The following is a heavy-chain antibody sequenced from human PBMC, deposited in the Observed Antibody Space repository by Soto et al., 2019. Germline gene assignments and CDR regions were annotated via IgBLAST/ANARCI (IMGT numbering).Heavy chain of an antibody. Sequence: GGSLRLSCAASGFTFSSYGMHWVRQAPGKGLEWVAVISYDGSNKYYADSVKGRFTISRDNSKNTLYLQMNSLRAEDTAVYYCAKSVAAARGDYWGQGTLVTVSS. CDR3: AKSVAAARGDY. J-gene: IGHJ4*02. V-gene: IGHV3-30*18. CDR2: ISYDGSNK. D-gene: IGHD6-13*01. CDR1: GFTFSSYG.